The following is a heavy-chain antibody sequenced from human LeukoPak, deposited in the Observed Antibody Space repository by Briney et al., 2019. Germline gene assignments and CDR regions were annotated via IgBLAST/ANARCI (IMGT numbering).Heavy chain of an antibody. CDR3: AREMCGGDCAWFDP. CDR1: GRSISSGSYY. V-gene: IGHV4-61*01. J-gene: IGHJ5*02. D-gene: IGHD2-21*02. CDR2: IYYSGRT. Sequence: PSQTLSLTCTVSGRSISSGSYYWSWIRQPPGKGLEWNGYIYYSGRTNYNPSLESRVTISVDTSKNQFSLKLSSVTAADTAVYYCAREMCGGDCAWFDPWGQGTLVTVSS.